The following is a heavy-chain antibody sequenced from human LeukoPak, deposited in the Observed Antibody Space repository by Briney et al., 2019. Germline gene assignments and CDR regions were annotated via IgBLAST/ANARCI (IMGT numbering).Heavy chain of an antibody. CDR3: ARGDRPREIPPLIRNKNAFDI. CDR1: GGSISSGSYY. Sequence: PSETLSLTCTVSGGSISSGSYYWSWIRQPAGKGLEWIGRIYTSGSTNYNPSLKSRVTISVDTSKNQFSLKLSSVTAADTAVYYCARGDRPREIPPLIRNKNAFDIWGQGTMVTVSS. D-gene: IGHD2-8*01. CDR2: IYTSGST. J-gene: IGHJ3*02. V-gene: IGHV4-61*02.